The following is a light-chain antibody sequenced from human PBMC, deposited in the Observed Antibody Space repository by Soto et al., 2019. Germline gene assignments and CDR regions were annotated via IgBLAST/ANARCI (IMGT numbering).Light chain of an antibody. J-gene: IGLJ3*02. Sequence: SYELTQAPSVSVALGQTATITCGGNNIATKNVHWYQQKPGQAPVMVIYRDRNRPSGIPERFSGSNSGNTATLTITRAQAGDDAHYYCHVCDTNTHVLFGEGTKLTVL. CDR3: HVCDTNTHVL. CDR1: NIATKN. V-gene: IGLV3-9*01. CDR2: RDR.